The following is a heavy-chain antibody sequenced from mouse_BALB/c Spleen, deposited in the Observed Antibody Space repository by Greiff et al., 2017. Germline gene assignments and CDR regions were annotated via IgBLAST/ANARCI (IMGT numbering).Heavy chain of an antibody. CDR2: ISYDGSN. Sequence: VQLKESGPGLVKPSQSLSLTCSVTGYSITSGYYWTWIRQFPGNKLEWMGYISYDGSNNYNPSLKNRISITRDTSKNQFFLKLNSVTTEDTATYYCARLRRVYWYFDVWGAGTTVTVSS. V-gene: IGHV3-6*02. CDR3: ARLRRVYWYFDV. CDR1: GYSITSGYY. J-gene: IGHJ1*01. D-gene: IGHD2-12*01.